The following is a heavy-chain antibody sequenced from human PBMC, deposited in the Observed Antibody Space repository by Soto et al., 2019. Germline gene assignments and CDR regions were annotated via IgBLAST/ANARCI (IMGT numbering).Heavy chain of an antibody. CDR3: AKGHRVVAATQGYYYFGMDV. J-gene: IGHJ6*02. V-gene: IGHV3-23*01. Sequence: EVQLLESGGGLVQPGGSLRLSCAASGFTFSIYTMTWVRQAPGKGLEWVSGISGADGATSYADSVKGRFTISRDNSKNTVFMQMNSMRDDDTAVYYCAKGHRVVAATQGYYYFGMDVWGQGTTVTVSS. CDR1: GFTFSIYT. D-gene: IGHD2-15*01. CDR2: ISGADGAT.